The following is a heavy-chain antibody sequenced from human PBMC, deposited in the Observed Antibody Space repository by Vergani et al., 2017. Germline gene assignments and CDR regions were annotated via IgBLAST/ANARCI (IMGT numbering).Heavy chain of an antibody. V-gene: IGHV4-59*06. CDR1: GFTFSSYW. Sequence: VQLVESGGGLVQPGGSLRLSCAASGFTFSSYWMSWVRQAPGKGLEWIGYIYYSGSTYYNPSLKSRVTISVDTSKNQFSLKLSSVTAADTAVYYCARSGMGGPHTPQNFDYWGQGTLVTVSS. CDR2: IYYSGST. CDR3: ARSGMGGPHTPQNFDY. J-gene: IGHJ4*02. D-gene: IGHD3-16*01.